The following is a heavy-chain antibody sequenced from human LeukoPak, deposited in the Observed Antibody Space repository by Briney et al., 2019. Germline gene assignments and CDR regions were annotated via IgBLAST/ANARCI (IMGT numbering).Heavy chain of an antibody. J-gene: IGHJ3*02. Sequence: ASLKVSCTASGYTFTDYNLHWVRQRPGQGRGWMGWIYPNSGGTNYAQNFQGRVTMTRDTSISTAYMELSGLRSDDTAVYYCARGGGGTTFDIWGQGTMVTVSS. D-gene: IGHD4-11*01. V-gene: IGHV1-2*02. CDR1: GYTFTDYN. CDR2: IYPNSGGT. CDR3: ARGGGGTTFDI.